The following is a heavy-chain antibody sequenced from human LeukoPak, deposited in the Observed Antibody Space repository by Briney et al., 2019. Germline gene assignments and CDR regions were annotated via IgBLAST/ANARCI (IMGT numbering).Heavy chain of an antibody. CDR2: TYYRSKWYN. J-gene: IGHJ4*02. CDR1: GDSVSSNSAA. D-gene: IGHD3-10*01. Sequence: SQTLSLTCAISGDSVSSNSAAWNWIRQSPSRGLEWVGRTYYRSKWYNDYAVSVKSRITINPDTSKNQFSLQLNSVTPEDTAVYYCARQHHYYYGSGSNFDYWGQGTLVTVSS. CDR3: ARQHHYYYGSGSNFDY. V-gene: IGHV6-1*01.